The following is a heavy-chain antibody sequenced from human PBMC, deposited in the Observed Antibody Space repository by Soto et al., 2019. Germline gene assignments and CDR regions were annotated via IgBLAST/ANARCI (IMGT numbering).Heavy chain of an antibody. CDR2: IYWNDDD. CDR1: GFSLTSSGVG. Sequence: QITWKESGPPLVKPTQTLTLTCSFSGFSLTSSGVGVGWFRQPPGKALEWLGLIYWNDDDRYRASLHSRLTITKDTSKNQVVLTMTNMDPVDTATYYCAHRPGGSGFRYYFDYWGQGTLVTVSS. V-gene: IGHV2-5*01. CDR3: AHRPGGSGFRYYFDY. J-gene: IGHJ4*02. D-gene: IGHD6-19*01.